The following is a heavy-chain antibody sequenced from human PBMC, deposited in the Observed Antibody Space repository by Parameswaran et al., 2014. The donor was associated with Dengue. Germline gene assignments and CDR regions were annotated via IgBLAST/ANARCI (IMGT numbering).Heavy chain of an antibody. J-gene: IGHJ4*02. Sequence: GSLRLSCTVSGGSISSSSYYWGWIRQPPGKGLEWIGSIYYSGSTYYNPSLKSRVTISVDTSKNQFSLKLSSVTAADTAVYYCARQSIQIWPNYFDYWGQGTLVTVSS. V-gene: IGHV4-39*01. CDR2: IYYSGST. CDR1: GGSISSSSYY. D-gene: IGHD5-18*01. CDR3: ARQSIQIWPNYFDY.